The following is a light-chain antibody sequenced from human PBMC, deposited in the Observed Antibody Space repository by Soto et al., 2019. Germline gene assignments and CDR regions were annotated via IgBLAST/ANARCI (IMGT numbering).Light chain of an antibody. CDR3: SSSTRGNPAVS. CDR2: EVI. J-gene: IGLJ2*01. V-gene: IGLV2-14*01. Sequence: QSALTQPASVSGSPGQSITISCTGTSGDIGTYNYVSWYQQYPGGPPRLIIYEVINRPSGISYRFSGSKSGNTASLTLSGLQAEDEAHYDCSSSTRGNPAVSFGGGTKVTVL. CDR1: SGDIGTYNY.